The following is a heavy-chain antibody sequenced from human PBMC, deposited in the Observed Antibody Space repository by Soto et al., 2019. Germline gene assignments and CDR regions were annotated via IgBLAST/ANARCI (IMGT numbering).Heavy chain of an antibody. CDR2: INHSGST. CDR1: GGSFSGYY. V-gene: IGHV4-34*01. Sequence: QVQLQQWGAGLLKPSETLSLTCAVYGGSFSGYYWSWIRQPPGKGLEWIGEINHSGSTNYNPSLKSRVTISVDTSKNQFSLKLSSVTAADTAVYYCARDRSVVPAARVHWFDPWGQGTLVTVSS. D-gene: IGHD2-2*01. CDR3: ARDRSVVPAARVHWFDP. J-gene: IGHJ5*02.